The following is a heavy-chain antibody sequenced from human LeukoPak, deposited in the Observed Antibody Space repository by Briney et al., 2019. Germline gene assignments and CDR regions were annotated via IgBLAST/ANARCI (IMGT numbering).Heavy chain of an antibody. D-gene: IGHD3-22*01. J-gene: IGHJ4*02. V-gene: IGHV3-21*01. CDR2: ISSSSSYI. CDR3: ARGRYDSSGYYKY. CDR1: GFTFSSYS. Sequence: PGGSLRLSCAASGFTFSSYSMNWVRQAPGKGLEWVSSISSSSSYIYYADSVKGRFTISRDNAKNSLYLQMNSLRAEDTAVYYCARGRYDSSGYYKYWGQGTLVTVPS.